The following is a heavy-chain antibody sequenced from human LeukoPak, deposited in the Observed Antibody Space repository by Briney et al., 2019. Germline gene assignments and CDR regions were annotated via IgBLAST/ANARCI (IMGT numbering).Heavy chain of an antibody. CDR2: IYYPGST. J-gene: IGHJ5*02. V-gene: IGHV4-31*03. D-gene: IGHD1-1*01. Sequence: TLSLTCTLSSGSASGGTHYCGWVRQHRREGLEWIGYIYYPGSTSYNPSLTNRVTISVDRSKNHFSLRLSSVTAADTAIYYCARGGTGIKWAWFDPWGQGLLVTVSS. CDR1: SGSASGGTHY. CDR3: ARGGTGIKWAWFDP.